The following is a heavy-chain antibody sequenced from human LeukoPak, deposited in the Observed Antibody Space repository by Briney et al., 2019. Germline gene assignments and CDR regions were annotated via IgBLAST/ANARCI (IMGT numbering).Heavy chain of an antibody. CDR2: IYTSGST. CDR3: ARAPMVRGTKLNYYMDV. CDR1: GGSISSYY. V-gene: IGHV4-4*07. D-gene: IGHD3-10*01. J-gene: IGHJ6*03. Sequence: KPSETLSLTCTVSGGSISSYYWRWIPQPAGKVLEWIGRIYTSGSTNYNPSLKSRVTMSVDTSKNQFSLKLSSVTAADTAVYYCARAPMVRGTKLNYYMDVWGKGTTVTVSS.